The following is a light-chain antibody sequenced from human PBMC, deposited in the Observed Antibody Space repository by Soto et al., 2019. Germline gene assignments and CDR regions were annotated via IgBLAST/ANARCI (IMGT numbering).Light chain of an antibody. CDR3: CSDAGRKTVI. V-gene: IGLV2-23*01. CDR1: STDVGSYNL. Sequence: QSALTQPASVSGSPGQSITISCTGTSTDVGSYNLVSWYQQHPGKAPKFIIYEGVKRPSGVSNRFSGSKSGDTAARTKSGLQAADEAYYYCCSDAGRKTVIFGGGTKVTV. CDR2: EGV. J-gene: IGLJ2*01.